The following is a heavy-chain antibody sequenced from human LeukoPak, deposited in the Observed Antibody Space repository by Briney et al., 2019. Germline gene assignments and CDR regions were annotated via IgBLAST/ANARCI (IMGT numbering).Heavy chain of an antibody. CDR3: ARHRPRGYSVYAASGRWSAFDI. D-gene: IGHD5/OR15-5a*01. J-gene: IGHJ3*02. CDR2: FYYSGST. CDR1: GGSISSYY. Sequence: SETLSLTCTVSGGSISSYYWSWIRQPPGKGLEWIGYFYYSGSTNYNPSLKSRVTISVDTSKTQFSLKLSSVPAAATAVYYCARHRPRGYSVYAASGRWSAFDIWGQGTMVTVSS. V-gene: IGHV4-59*08.